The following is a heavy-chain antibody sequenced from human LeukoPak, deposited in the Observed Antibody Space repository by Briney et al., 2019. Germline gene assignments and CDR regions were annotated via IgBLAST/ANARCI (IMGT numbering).Heavy chain of an antibody. V-gene: IGHV3-23*01. D-gene: IGHD1-26*01. Sequence: GGSLRLSCAASGFTFSSYAMSWVRQAPGKGLEWVSTISGSGGSAYYADSVKGRFTISRDNSNNTPYLQMYTLRAEDTAVYYCAKSEAEQFHPYFDYWGQGTLVTVSS. J-gene: IGHJ4*02. CDR1: GFTFSSYA. CDR2: ISGSGGSA. CDR3: AKSEAEQFHPYFDY.